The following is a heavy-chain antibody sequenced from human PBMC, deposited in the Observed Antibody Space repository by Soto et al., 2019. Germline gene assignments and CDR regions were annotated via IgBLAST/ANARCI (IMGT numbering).Heavy chain of an antibody. CDR1: GFTFSSYN. Sequence: EVQLVESGGGRVKPGGSLRLSCAASGFTFSSYNLNWVRQAPGKGLEWVAAITSSGAYMYYADSVKGRFTISRDNPKNSLTLQLDIRNATDTAVYFCARALLAEGEGIDNWGQGPRVTGSS. J-gene: IGHJ4*02. V-gene: IGHV3-21*01. CDR3: ARALLAEGEGIDN. D-gene: IGHD3-10*01. CDR2: ITSSGAYM.